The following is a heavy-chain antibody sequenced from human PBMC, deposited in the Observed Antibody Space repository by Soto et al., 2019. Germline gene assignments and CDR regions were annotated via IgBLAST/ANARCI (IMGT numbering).Heavy chain of an antibody. J-gene: IGHJ4*02. CDR2: ISGSGDAT. Sequence: GGSLRLSCAASGFTFSSCAMTCVRQAPGKGLEWVLCISGSGDATYYADSVKGRFTIPRDTSKNTVYLQMNSLRADDTAVYYCAKGHPGGSCYSGLDCWGQGTLVTVSS. CDR1: GFTFSSCA. V-gene: IGHV3-23*01. CDR3: AKGHPGGSCYSGLDC. D-gene: IGHD2-15*01.